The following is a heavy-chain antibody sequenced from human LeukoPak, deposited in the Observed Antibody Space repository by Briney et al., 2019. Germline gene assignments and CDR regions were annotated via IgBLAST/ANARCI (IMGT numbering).Heavy chain of an antibody. V-gene: IGHV3-11*01. CDR1: GFTFSDYY. D-gene: IGHD6-19*01. J-gene: IGHJ4*02. Sequence: GGSLRLSCAASGFTFSDYYMSWIRQAPGKGLEWVSYISSSGSTIYYADSVKGRFTISRDNSKNTLYLQMNSLRAEDTAVYYCAKPYSSGLYYFDYWSQGTLVIVSS. CDR3: AKPYSSGLYYFDY. CDR2: ISSSGSTI.